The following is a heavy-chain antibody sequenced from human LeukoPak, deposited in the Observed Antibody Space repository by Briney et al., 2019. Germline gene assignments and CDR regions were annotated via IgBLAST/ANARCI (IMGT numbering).Heavy chain of an antibody. CDR1: GFTFSNYE. V-gene: IGHV3-48*03. Sequence: PGGSLRLSCAGSGFTFSNYEMNWVRQAPGKGLEWLSYISTGGSTIYHADSVKGRFTISRDNANNSLYLQMNSLRPEDTALYYCVRRYCSSTSRTFDYWGQGTLVTVSS. CDR2: ISTGGSTI. CDR3: VRRYCSSTSRTFDY. J-gene: IGHJ4*02. D-gene: IGHD2-2*01.